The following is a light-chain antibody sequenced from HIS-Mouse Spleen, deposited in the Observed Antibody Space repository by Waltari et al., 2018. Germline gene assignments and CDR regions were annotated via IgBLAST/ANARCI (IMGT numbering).Light chain of an antibody. CDR1: ALPKKY. J-gene: IGLJ2*01. V-gene: IGLV3-10*01. Sequence: SCELTQTLSVSVSPGQTARLTCSGDALPKKYAYWYQQKSGQAPVLVIYEDSKRPSGIPERFSGSSSGTMATLTISGAQVEGEADYYCYSTDSSGNHRVFGGGTKLTVL. CDR3: YSTDSSGNHRV. CDR2: EDS.